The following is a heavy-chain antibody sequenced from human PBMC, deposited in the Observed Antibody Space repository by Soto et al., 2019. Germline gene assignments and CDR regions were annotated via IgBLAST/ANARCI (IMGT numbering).Heavy chain of an antibody. V-gene: IGHV3-48*02. Sequence: PGGSLRLSCVTSGFTFSDYTMSWVRQAPGKGLVWLSYIYSSGSPIYYADSVKGRFTISRDNDKSILYLQMSSLRDEDTAVYYCVRSGDNYNLLDYWGQGTPVTVSS. CDR3: VRSGDNYNLLDY. CDR2: IYSSGSPI. J-gene: IGHJ4*02. D-gene: IGHD1-1*01. CDR1: GFTFSDYT.